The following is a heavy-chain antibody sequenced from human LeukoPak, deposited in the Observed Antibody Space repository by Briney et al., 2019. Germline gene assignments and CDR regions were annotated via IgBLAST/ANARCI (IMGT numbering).Heavy chain of an antibody. CDR3: ARATRYYYGMDV. V-gene: IGHV6-1*01. CDR2: TYYRSKWYN. Sequence: SQTLSLTCAISGDSVSSNSAAWNWIRQSPSRGLEWLGRTYYRSKWYNDYAVSVKSRITINPDTSKNQFSLKLSSVTAADTAVYYCARATRYYYGMDVWGQGTTVTVSS. J-gene: IGHJ6*02. CDR1: GDSVSSNSAA.